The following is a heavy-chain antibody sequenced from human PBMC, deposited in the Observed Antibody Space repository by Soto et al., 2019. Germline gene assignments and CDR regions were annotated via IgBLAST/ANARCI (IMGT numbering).Heavy chain of an antibody. V-gene: IGHV1-69*13. CDR1: GGTFSSYA. D-gene: IGHD2-2*01. Sequence: GASVKVSCKASGGTFSSYAISWVRQAPGQGLEWMGGIIPIFGTANYAQKFQGRVTITADESTSTAYMELSSLRSEDTAVYYCARADIVVVPAATNWFDPWGQGXLVTVYS. CDR2: IIPIFGTA. J-gene: IGHJ5*02. CDR3: ARADIVVVPAATNWFDP.